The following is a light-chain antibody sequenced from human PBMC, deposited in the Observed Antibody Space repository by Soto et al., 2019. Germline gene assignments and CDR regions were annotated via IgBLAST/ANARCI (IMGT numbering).Light chain of an antibody. CDR1: QSISSY. J-gene: IGKJ5*01. Sequence: DIQMTQSTSSLSEFVGDRVTITCRASQSISSYLTWYQQKPGKAPKLLIYAASRLQSGVPSRFSGSGSGTDFTLTISSLQPEDSATYFCQQSYTPPITFGQGTRLDIK. CDR2: AAS. CDR3: QQSYTPPIT. V-gene: IGKV1-39*01.